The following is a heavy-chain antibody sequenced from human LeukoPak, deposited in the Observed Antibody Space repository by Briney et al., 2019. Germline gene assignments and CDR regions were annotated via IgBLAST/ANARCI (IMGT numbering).Heavy chain of an antibody. CDR3: SRAPKYCSGGSCSLNRFDY. Sequence: GGSLRLSCAASGFTFSSYWMSWVRQAPGKGLEWVANIKQDGSEKYYVVSVEGRFTISRDNAKNSLYLQMNSLRAEDTAVYYCSRAPKYCSGGSCSLNRFDYWGQGTLATVSS. CDR1: GFTFSSYW. D-gene: IGHD2-15*01. J-gene: IGHJ4*02. CDR2: IKQDGSEK. V-gene: IGHV3-7*01.